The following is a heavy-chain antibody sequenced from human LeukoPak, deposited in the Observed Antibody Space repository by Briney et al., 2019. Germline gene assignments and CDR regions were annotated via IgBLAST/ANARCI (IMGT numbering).Heavy chain of an antibody. CDR1: GYTFTSYG. J-gene: IGHJ4*02. CDR3: ARGLDGSYWKVGFDY. D-gene: IGHD1-26*01. CDR2: ISAYNGNT. Sequence: GASVKVSCKASGYTFTSYGISWVRQAPGQGLEWMGWISAYNGNTNYAQKLQDRVTMTTDTSTSTAYMELRSLRSDDTAIYYCARGLDGSYWKVGFDYWGQGTLVTVSS. V-gene: IGHV1-18*01.